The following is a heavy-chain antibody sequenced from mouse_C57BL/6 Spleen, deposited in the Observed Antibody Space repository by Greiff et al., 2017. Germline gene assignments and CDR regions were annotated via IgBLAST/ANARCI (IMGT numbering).Heavy chain of an antibody. J-gene: IGHJ1*03. D-gene: IGHD1-1*01. CDR2: IRNKANNHAT. V-gene: IGHV6-6*01. Sequence: EVMLVESGGGLVQPGGSMKLSCAASGFTFSDAWMDWVRQSPEKGLEWVAEIRNKANNHATYYAESVKGRFTISRDDSKSSVYLQMNSLRAEDTGIYYCTSITTVVDWYFDVWGTGTTVTVSS. CDR3: TSITTVVDWYFDV. CDR1: GFTFSDAW.